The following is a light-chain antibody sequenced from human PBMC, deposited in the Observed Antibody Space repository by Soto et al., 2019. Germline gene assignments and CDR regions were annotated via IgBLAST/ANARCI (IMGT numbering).Light chain of an antibody. CDR2: DAS. CDR1: QSISGW. J-gene: IGKJ1*01. Sequence: DIQMTQSPSTLSASVGDRVTITCRASQSISGWLAWYQHKPGKAPKLLIYDASSLESGVPSRFSGSGSGTESPLTISSRKPDDFATFYCQQYNTYSWTFGQGTKVEIK. V-gene: IGKV1-5*01. CDR3: QQYNTYSWT.